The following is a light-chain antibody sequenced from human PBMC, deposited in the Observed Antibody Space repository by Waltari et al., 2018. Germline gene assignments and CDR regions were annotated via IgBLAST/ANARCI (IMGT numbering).Light chain of an antibody. V-gene: IGLV1-47*01. J-gene: IGLJ3*02. CDR3: AAWDDSLSGLV. Sequence: QSVLTQPPSASGTPGQKVTISCNGSSSNIGSNYVYWYQQFPGTAPKLLIFKNNQRPSGVPDRVSDSKSGTSASRAINGLRSEDEADDYCAAWDDSLSGLVLGGGTKVTVL. CDR1: SSNIGSNY. CDR2: KNN.